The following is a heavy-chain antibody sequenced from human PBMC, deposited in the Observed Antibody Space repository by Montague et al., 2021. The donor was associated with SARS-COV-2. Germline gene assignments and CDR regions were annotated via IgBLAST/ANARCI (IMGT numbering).Heavy chain of an antibody. CDR3: ARVHPLWFGELLLDYYYYYGMDV. J-gene: IGHJ6*02. CDR1: DGSFSDYS. Sequence: SETLSLTCAVYDGSFSDYSWTWIRQPPGKWLEWIGEINHRGSTNYNPSLKSRVTISVDKSKNQFSLKLSSVTAADTAVYYCARVHPLWFGELLLDYYYYYGMDVWGQGTTVTVSS. CDR2: INHRGST. D-gene: IGHD3-10*01. V-gene: IGHV4-34*01.